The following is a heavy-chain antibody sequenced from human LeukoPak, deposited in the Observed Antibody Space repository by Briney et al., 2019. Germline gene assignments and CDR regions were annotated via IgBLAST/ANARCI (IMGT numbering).Heavy chain of an antibody. Sequence: SETLSLTCTVSGGSISSYYWSWIRQPAGKGLEWIGRIYTSGNTNFNPSLKSRVTMSVDTPKNQFSLKLISVTAADTAVYYCARDGPAASDYWGQGTLVTVSS. V-gene: IGHV4-4*07. J-gene: IGHJ4*02. CDR2: IYTSGNT. CDR3: ARDGPAASDY. D-gene: IGHD2-2*01. CDR1: GGSISSYY.